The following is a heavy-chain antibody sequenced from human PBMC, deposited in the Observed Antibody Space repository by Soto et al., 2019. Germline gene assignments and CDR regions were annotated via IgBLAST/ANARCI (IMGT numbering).Heavy chain of an antibody. CDR2: ISGRGTNT. CDR1: GSISTTTP. J-gene: IGHJ4*02. V-gene: IGHV3-23*01. CDR3: ATSFRYFDN. Sequence: GGSLRLSCAASGSISTTTPLSWVRQAPGKGLEWVSTISGRGTNTYYADSVKGRFIISRDNLKNTVSLQMNGLGVEDTAIYYCATSFRYFDNWGQGTRVTVS.